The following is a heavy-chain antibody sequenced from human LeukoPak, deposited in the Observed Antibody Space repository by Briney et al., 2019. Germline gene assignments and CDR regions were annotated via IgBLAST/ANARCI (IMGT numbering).Heavy chain of an antibody. CDR2: VNFDGSST. Sequence: GGSLRLSCAASGFTFSSYWMHWVRQAPGKGLVWVSRVNFDGSSTKYADSVKGRFTISRDNAKNTLYLQMNSLRADDTAVYYCAKDRSLNHYYDSSGLWDYWGQGTLVTVSS. CDR1: GFTFSSYW. V-gene: IGHV3-74*03. J-gene: IGHJ4*02. D-gene: IGHD3-22*01. CDR3: AKDRSLNHYYDSSGLWDY.